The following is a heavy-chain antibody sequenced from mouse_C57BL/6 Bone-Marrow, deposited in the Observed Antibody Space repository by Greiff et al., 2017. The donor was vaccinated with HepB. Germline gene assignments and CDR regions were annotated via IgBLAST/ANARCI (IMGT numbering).Heavy chain of an antibody. J-gene: IGHJ1*03. CDR3: AREFITTVVADWYFDG. Sequence: QVQLQQPGAELVKPGASVKLSCKASGYTFTSYWMHWVKQRPGRGLEWIGRIDPNSGGTKYNEKFKSKATLTVDKPSSTAYMQLSSLTSEDSAVYYCAREFITTVVADWYFDGWGTGTTVTVAS. V-gene: IGHV1-72*01. D-gene: IGHD1-1*01. CDR2: IDPNSGGT. CDR1: GYTFTSYW.